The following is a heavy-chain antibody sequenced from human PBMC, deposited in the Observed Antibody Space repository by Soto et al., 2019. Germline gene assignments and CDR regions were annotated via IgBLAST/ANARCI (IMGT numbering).Heavy chain of an antibody. J-gene: IGHJ4*02. D-gene: IGHD6-6*01. CDR3: AVSIAAGPGGFDY. Sequence: EPLSLTCTGSGGFMSSYYFAWIWHPPGKVLEWIGYIYYGGSTNYNRSLKSRVTISLDTSKNQFSLRMSSVTAADTAVYYCAVSIAAGPGGFDYWGQGTLVTVSS. CDR2: IYYGGST. CDR1: GGFMSSYY. V-gene: IGHV4-59*01.